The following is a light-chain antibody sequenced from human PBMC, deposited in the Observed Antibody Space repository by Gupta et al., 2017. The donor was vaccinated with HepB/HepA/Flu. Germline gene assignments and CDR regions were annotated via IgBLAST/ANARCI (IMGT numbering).Light chain of an antibody. CDR1: NLGSNS. V-gene: IGLV3-21*03. CDR2: DDS. CDR3: QVWDSSSDLGV. Sequence: SYVLTQPPSVSVAPGKTAKITCGGYNLGSNSVHWYQQKPGQAPVLVVYDDSDRPSGIPERFSGSNSGNTATLTISRVEAGDEADYYCQVWDSSSDLGVFGTGTTVTVL. J-gene: IGLJ1*01.